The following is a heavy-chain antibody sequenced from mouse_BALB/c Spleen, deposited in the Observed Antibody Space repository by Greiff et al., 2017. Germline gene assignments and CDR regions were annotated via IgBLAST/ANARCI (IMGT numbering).Heavy chain of an antibody. Sequence: QVQLQQSGAELAKPGASVKMSCKASGYTFTSYWMHWVKQRPGQGLEWIGYINPSTGYTEYNQKFKDKATLTADKSSSTAYMQLSSLTSEDSAVYYCARNYGSSGAFAYWGQGTLVTVSA. CDR3: ARNYGSSGAFAY. J-gene: IGHJ3*01. D-gene: IGHD1-1*01. CDR1: GYTFTSYW. V-gene: IGHV1-7*01. CDR2: INPSTGYT.